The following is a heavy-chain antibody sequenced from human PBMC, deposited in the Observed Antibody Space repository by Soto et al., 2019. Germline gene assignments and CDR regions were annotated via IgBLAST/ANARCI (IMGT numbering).Heavy chain of an antibody. CDR2: IYYSGST. V-gene: IGHV4-31*03. CDR1: GGSISSGGYY. J-gene: IGHJ5*02. Sequence: QVQLQESGPGLVKPSQTLSLTCTVSGGSISSGGYYWNWIRQHPGKGLEWIGYIYYSGSTYYNPSLKSRFTISVETSKNQFSQKLSSVTAANPAVYHCARPFTPWGQGTLVTVPS. CDR3: ARPFTP.